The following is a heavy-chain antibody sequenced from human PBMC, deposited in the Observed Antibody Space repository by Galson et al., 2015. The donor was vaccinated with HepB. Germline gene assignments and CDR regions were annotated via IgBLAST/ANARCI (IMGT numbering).Heavy chain of an antibody. CDR2: ISGSGGST. CDR3: AKVNRDSSGYYPDAFDI. J-gene: IGHJ3*02. D-gene: IGHD3-22*01. Sequence: LRLSCAASGFTFSSYAMSWVRQAPGKGLEWVSAISGSGGSTYYADSVKGRFTISRDNSKNTLYLQMNSLRAEDTAVYYCAKVNRDSSGYYPDAFDIWGQGTMVTVSS. V-gene: IGHV3-23*01. CDR1: GFTFSSYA.